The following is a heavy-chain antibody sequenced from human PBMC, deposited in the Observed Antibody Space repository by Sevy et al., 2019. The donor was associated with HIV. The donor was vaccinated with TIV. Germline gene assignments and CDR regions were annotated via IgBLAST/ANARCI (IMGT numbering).Heavy chain of an antibody. CDR1: GFTFSSYA. V-gene: IGHV3-23*01. D-gene: IGHD6-19*01. J-gene: IGHJ4*02. Sequence: GGSLRLSCAASGFTFSSYAMTWVRQAPGKGLEWVSAISGSGGSTYYADSVKGRFTISRDNSKNTLYLQMNSLRAEDTAVYYCAKDPQWLVHGESDYWGQGTLVTVSS. CDR3: AKDPQWLVHGESDY. CDR2: ISGSGGST.